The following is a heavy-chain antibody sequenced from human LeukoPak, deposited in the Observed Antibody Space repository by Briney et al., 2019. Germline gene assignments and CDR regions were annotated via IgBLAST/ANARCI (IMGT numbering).Heavy chain of an antibody. J-gene: IGHJ4*02. CDR3: ACQASSGWYLFDY. CDR2: IIPIFGTA. Sequence: GASVKVSCKASGGTFSSYAISWVRQAPGQGLEWMGGIIPIFGTANYAQKFQGRVTITTDESTSTAYMELSSLRSEDTAVYYCACQASSGWYLFDYWGQGTLVTVSS. D-gene: IGHD6-19*01. V-gene: IGHV1-69*05. CDR1: GGTFSSYA.